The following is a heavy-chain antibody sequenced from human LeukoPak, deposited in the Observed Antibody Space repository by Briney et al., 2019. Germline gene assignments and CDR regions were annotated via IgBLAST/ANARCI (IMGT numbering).Heavy chain of an antibody. V-gene: IGHV3-11*01. Sequence: PGGSLRLSCAASGFTFRDYYMGWLRHAPGKGLEWVSYISSSGTGIYYADSVKGRFTISRDNAKNSLYLQVNSLRAEDTAVYYCARAMWDAFDIWGQGTMVTVSS. CDR3: ARAMWDAFDI. CDR2: ISSSGTGI. CDR1: GFTFRDYY. D-gene: IGHD3-10*02. J-gene: IGHJ3*02.